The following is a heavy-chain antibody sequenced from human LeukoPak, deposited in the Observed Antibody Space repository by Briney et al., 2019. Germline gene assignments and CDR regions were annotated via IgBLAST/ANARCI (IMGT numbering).Heavy chain of an antibody. CDR1: RFTFSNYW. Sequence: PGGSLRLSCVASRFTFSNYWMSWVRQAPGKGMEWVANIKQDGSKKRYADSVKGRFTISRDNAKESLYLQLNSLRAEDTAVYYCAKWGPYCVGDYCPALDSWGPGTLVTASS. J-gene: IGHJ4*02. V-gene: IGHV3-7*01. CDR2: IKQDGSKK. CDR3: AKWGPYCVGDYCPALDS. D-gene: IGHD2-21*02.